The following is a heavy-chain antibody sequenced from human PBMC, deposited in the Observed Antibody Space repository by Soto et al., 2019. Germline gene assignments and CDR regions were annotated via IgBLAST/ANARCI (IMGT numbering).Heavy chain of an antibody. Sequence: EVQLVESGGGLVQPGGSLRLSCAASGFTFSSYSMNWVRQAPGKGLEWVSYISSSSSTIYYADSVKGRFTISRDNAKNSLYLQMNSLRYEDTAVYYCARDPSQNLGWGKFDPWGQGTLVTVSS. D-gene: IGHD3-16*01. CDR2: ISSSSSTI. J-gene: IGHJ5*02. CDR3: ARDPSQNLGWGKFDP. CDR1: GFTFSSYS. V-gene: IGHV3-48*02.